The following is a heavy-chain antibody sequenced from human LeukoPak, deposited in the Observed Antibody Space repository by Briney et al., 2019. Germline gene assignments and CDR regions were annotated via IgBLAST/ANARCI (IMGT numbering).Heavy chain of an antibody. CDR1: GYIFTTYA. V-gene: IGHV1-3*01. J-gene: IGHJ5*02. Sequence: GASVTVSCKTSGYIFTTYAIHWVRQAPGRGLGWMGLINADDGNTRYSQRFQGRVTITRDTSANTAYMELSSLRFEDTAVYYCARGIVVKPFANWFDPWGQGTPVTVSS. CDR2: INADDGNT. D-gene: IGHD2-15*01. CDR3: ARGIVVKPFANWFDP.